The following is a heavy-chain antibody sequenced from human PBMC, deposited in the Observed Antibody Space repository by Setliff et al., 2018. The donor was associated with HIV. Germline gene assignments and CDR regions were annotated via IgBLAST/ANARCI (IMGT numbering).Heavy chain of an antibody. CDR1: GYSFTSYW. CDR3: ARGNYDILTGYIGYYDY. J-gene: IGHJ4*02. Sequence: PGESLTLSCKGSGYSFTSYWIGWVRQMPGKGLEWMGIIYPGDSDTRYSPSFQGQVTISADKSISTAYLQWSSLKASDTAMYYCARGNYDILTGYIGYYDYWGQGTLVTVSS. V-gene: IGHV5-51*01. CDR2: IYPGDSDT. D-gene: IGHD3-9*01.